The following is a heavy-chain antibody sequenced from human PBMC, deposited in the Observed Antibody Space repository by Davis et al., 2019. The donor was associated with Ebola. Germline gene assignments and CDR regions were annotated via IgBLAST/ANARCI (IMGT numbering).Heavy chain of an antibody. CDR1: GGSISGDY. Sequence: SETLSLTCTVSGGSISGDYWSWIRQPPGKGLEWIGYIYYSGRTTYNPSLKSRVTISIDTSKNQFSLKLSSVTAADTAVYYCARETQYSSFSFDYWGQRTLVTVSS. CDR3: ARETQYSSFSFDY. D-gene: IGHD6-6*01. CDR2: IYYSGRT. V-gene: IGHV4-59*01. J-gene: IGHJ4*02.